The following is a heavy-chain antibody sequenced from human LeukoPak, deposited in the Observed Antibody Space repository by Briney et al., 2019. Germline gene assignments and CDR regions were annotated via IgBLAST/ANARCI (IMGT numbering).Heavy chain of an antibody. Sequence: PSETLSLTCTVSGGSISSYYWSWIRQPPGKGLEWIGYIYTSGSTNYNPSLKSRVTISVDTSKNQFSLKLSSVTAADTAVFYCARHGLTTVKYFDYWGQGTLVTVSS. J-gene: IGHJ4*02. D-gene: IGHD4-11*01. CDR2: IYTSGST. CDR3: ARHGLTTVKYFDY. V-gene: IGHV4-4*09. CDR1: GGSISSYY.